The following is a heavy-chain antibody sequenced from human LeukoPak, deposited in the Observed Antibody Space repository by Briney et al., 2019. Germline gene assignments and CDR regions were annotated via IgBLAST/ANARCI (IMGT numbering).Heavy chain of an antibody. CDR1: GDSISGQY. Sequence: SETLSLTCSVSGDSISGQYWSWIRQPAGKGLEWIGRIYTSGSTNYNPSLKSRVTMSVDTSKNQFSLKLSSVTAADTAVYYCAIGLGYCSSTSCYVYFDYWGQGTLVTVSS. V-gene: IGHV4-4*07. CDR2: IYTSGST. D-gene: IGHD2-2*01. CDR3: AIGLGYCSSTSCYVYFDY. J-gene: IGHJ4*02.